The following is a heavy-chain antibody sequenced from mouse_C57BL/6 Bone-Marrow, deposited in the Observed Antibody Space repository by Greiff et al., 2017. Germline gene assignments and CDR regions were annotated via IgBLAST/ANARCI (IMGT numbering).Heavy chain of an antibody. V-gene: IGHV1-81*01. Sequence: QVQLQQSGAELARPGASVKLSCKASGYTFTSYGISWVKQRTGQGLEWIGEIYPRSGNTYYNEKFKGKATLTADKSSSTAYMELRSLTSEDWSVYFCARREAGTWFAYWGQGTLVTVSA. CDR2: IYPRSGNT. J-gene: IGHJ3*01. CDR3: ARREAGTWFAY. CDR1: GYTFTSYG.